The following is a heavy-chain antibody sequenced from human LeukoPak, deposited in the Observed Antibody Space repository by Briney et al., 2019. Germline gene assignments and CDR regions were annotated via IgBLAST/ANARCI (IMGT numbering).Heavy chain of an antibody. CDR2: ISGRSDSI. Sequence: GGSLRLSCAASGFTFSSYNMNWVRQAPGKGLEWVSSISGRSDSIYYADSEKGRFTISRDNAKNSVYLQVNSLRAEDTAVYYCSLWFGEPRAFDFRGQGTMVTVFS. J-gene: IGHJ3*01. V-gene: IGHV3-21*04. CDR1: GFTFSSYN. D-gene: IGHD3-10*01. CDR3: SLWFGEPRAFDF.